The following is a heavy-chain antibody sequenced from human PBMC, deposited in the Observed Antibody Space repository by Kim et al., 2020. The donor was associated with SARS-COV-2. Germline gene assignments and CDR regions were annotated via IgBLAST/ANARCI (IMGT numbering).Heavy chain of an antibody. D-gene: IGHD6-6*01. CDR1: GGSISSGDYY. J-gene: IGHJ4*02. V-gene: IGHV4-30-4*01. Sequence: SETLSLTCTVSGGSISSGDYYWSWIRQPPGKGLEWIGYIYYSGSTYYNPSLKSRVTISVDTSKNQFSLKLSSVTAADTAVYYCARGEEQLVPLFDYWGQGTLVTVSS. CDR2: IYYSGST. CDR3: ARGEEQLVPLFDY.